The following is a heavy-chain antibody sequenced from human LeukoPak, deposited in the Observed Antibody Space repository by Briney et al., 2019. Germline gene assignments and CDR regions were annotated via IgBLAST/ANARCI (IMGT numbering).Heavy chain of an antibody. D-gene: IGHD3-3*01. CDR2: ISAYNANT. CDR3: ARDRSGQSFGYYYYGMDV. V-gene: IGHV1-18*01. Sequence: GASVKVSCKASGYTFTNYGISWVRQAPGQGPEWMGWISAYNANTKFAQKLQGRVTMTTDTSTSTAYMELRSLRSDDTAVYYCARDRSGQSFGYYYYGMDVWGRGTTVTVSS. J-gene: IGHJ6*02. CDR1: GYTFTNYG.